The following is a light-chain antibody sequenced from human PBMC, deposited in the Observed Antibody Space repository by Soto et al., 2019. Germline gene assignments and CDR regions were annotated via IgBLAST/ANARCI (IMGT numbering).Light chain of an antibody. Sequence: DIQMTQSPSTLSASVGDRVTITCRASQSISVWLAWYQQKPGKVPKLLINKASGLESGVPSRFSASGFGTEFTLTISSLQPDDFATYYCLQYNRYPWMFGQGTKVEIK. CDR3: LQYNRYPWM. V-gene: IGKV1-5*03. CDR1: QSISVW. CDR2: KAS. J-gene: IGKJ1*01.